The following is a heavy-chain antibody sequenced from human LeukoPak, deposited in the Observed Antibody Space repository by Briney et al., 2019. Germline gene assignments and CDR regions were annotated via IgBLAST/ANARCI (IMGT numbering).Heavy chain of an antibody. CDR2: INPNSGGT. V-gene: IGHV1-2*02. CDR3: ARKVLYYYDSSGLLDAFDI. D-gene: IGHD3-22*01. J-gene: IGHJ3*02. CDR1: GYTFTGYY. Sequence: ASVKVSCKASGYTFTGYYMHWVRQAPGQGLEWMGWINPNSGGTNYAQKFQGRVTMTRDTSISTVYMELSSLRSEDTAVYYCARKVLYYYDSSGLLDAFDIWGQGTMVTVSS.